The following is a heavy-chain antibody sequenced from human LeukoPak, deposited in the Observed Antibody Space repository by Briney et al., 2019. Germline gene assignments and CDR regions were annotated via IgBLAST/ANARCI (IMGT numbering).Heavy chain of an antibody. Sequence: ASVKVSCKASVYTFTGYYMHWVRQAPGQGLEWRGWINPNSGGTNYAQKFQGWVTMTRDTSISTAYMELSRLRSDDTAVYYCARGYSSGLYGMDVWGQGNTLTVPS. CDR3: ARGYSSGLYGMDV. V-gene: IGHV1-2*04. CDR1: VYTFTGYY. CDR2: INPNSGGT. J-gene: IGHJ6*02. D-gene: IGHD6-19*01.